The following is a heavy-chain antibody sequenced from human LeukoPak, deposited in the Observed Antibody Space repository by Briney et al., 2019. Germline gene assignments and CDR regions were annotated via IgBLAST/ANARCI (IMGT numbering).Heavy chain of an antibody. CDR2: ISGTGGST. D-gene: IGHD3-16*02. CDR3: AKGHTLRLGELSPLDF. CDR1: GFTFSSYA. V-gene: IGHV3-23*01. J-gene: IGHJ4*02. Sequence: HPGGSLRLSCAASGFTFSSYAMSWVRQAPGKGLEWVSAISGTGGSTYYADSVKGRFTISRDNSKNTLYLQMTSLRAEDTALYYCAKGHTLRLGELSPLDFWGQGTLVTVSS.